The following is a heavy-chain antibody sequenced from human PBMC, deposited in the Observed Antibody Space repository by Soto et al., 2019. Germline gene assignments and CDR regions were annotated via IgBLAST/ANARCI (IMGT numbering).Heavy chain of an antibody. J-gene: IGHJ4*02. V-gene: IGHV4-31*03. CDR1: GVSISSGGYY. CDR3: AREYYYDSSGFDY. CDR2: IYYSGST. D-gene: IGHD3-22*01. Sequence: SETLSLTCTVSGVSISSGGYYWTWIRQHPQKGLEWIWHIYYSGSTYYNPSLKSRVTVSVDTSKNQFSLKLSSVTAADTAVYYCAREYYYDSSGFDYWGQGTLVTVSS.